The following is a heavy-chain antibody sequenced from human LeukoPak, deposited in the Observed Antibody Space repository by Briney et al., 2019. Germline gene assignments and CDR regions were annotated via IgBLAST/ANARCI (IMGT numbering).Heavy chain of an antibody. Sequence: ASVKVSCKASVYTFTDYYMHWVGQAPGQGLEWMGWINPNSGGTNYAQSFQGRVTMTRDTSISTAYMELSRLRSDDTAVYYCARDLTGRSDYWGQGTLVTVSS. V-gene: IGHV1-2*02. D-gene: IGHD3-9*01. CDR3: ARDLTGRSDY. CDR2: INPNSGGT. J-gene: IGHJ4*02. CDR1: VYTFTDYY.